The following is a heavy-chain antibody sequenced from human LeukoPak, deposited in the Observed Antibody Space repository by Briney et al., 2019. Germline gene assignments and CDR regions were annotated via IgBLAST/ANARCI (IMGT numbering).Heavy chain of an antibody. J-gene: IGHJ3*02. Sequence: PSETLSLTCSVSCVSITSYYWSWLRQPPRKVLEWMGYMYYSRSTNYNPSVKNQVTLSVDTSKHQFFLTLTSLTAVDTAVYYCATLWRLGASTGEAFDIWGQGTMVTVSS. CDR1: CVSITSYY. V-gene: IGHV4-59*08. CDR2: MYYSRST. D-gene: IGHD1-26*01. CDR3: ATLWRLGASTGEAFDI.